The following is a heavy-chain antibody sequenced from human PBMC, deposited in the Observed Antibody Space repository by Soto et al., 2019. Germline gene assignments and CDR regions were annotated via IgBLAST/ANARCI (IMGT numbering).Heavy chain of an antibody. D-gene: IGHD2-21*02. J-gene: IGHJ4*02. CDR1: GYIFTSYN. CDR3: ARDLPNCGGDCYHHPNDY. Sequence: ASVKVSCKTSGYIFTSYNIHWVRQAPGQRLEWMGIINPSGGSTSYAQKFQGRVTMTRDTSTSTVYMELSSLRSEDTAVYYCARDLPNCGGDCYHHPNDYWGQGTLVTV. CDR2: INPSGGST. V-gene: IGHV1-46*03.